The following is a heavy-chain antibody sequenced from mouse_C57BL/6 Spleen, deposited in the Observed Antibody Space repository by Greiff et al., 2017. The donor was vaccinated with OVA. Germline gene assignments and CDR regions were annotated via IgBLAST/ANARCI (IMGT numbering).Heavy chain of an antibody. CDR1: GYTFTDYN. D-gene: IGHD1-1*01. J-gene: IGHJ2*01. Sequence: VQLKESGPELVKPGASVKIPCKASGYTFTDYNMDWVKQSHGKSLEWIGDINPNNGGTIYNQKFKGKATLTVDKSSSTAYMELRSLTSEDTAVYYCARKGALVLRSLDYWGQGTTLTVSS. V-gene: IGHV1-18*01. CDR3: ARKGALVLRSLDY. CDR2: INPNNGGT.